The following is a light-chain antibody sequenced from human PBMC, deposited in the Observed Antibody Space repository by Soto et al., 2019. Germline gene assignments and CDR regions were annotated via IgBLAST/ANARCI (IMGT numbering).Light chain of an antibody. CDR3: QQYGSSPPRT. CDR1: QSVSNDC. J-gene: IGKJ1*01. V-gene: IGKV3-20*01. CDR2: GAS. Sequence: EIVLTQSPGMLSLSPGQRVTLSCRDSQSVSNDCLAWYQQKPGQAPRLLIYGASTRATDVPDRFSGSGSGADCTLIISRLEPEDFAVYYCQQYGSSPPRTFGQGTEVEMK.